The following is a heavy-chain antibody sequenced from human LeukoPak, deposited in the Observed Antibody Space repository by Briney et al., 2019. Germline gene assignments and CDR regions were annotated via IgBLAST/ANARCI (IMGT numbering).Heavy chain of an antibody. J-gene: IGHJ4*02. CDR3: AKEGSSSWFDY. CDR2: ISSDGSNK. Sequence: GGSLRLSCAASGFTFSTYGMHWVRQAPGKGLEWVAVISSDGSNKYYADSVKGRFTISRDNSKNTLYLQMNSLRAEDTAVYYCAKEGSSSWFDYWGQGTLVTVSS. V-gene: IGHV3-30*18. CDR1: GFTFSTYG. D-gene: IGHD6-13*01.